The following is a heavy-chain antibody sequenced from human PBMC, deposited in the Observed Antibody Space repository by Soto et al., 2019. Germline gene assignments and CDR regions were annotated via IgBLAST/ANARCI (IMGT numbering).Heavy chain of an antibody. CDR1: GFNFRDFW. CDR2: IPSDGRDV. Sequence: VGSLRLSCEASGFNFRDFWMHWVRQPPGKGPEWVSNIPSDGRDVSYADSVRGRFTISRDDARNTLCLQMSDLRVEDTAIYYCTRDDSGLGIDYWGQGTQVTVSS. CDR3: TRDDSGLGIDY. J-gene: IGHJ4*02. V-gene: IGHV3-74*01. D-gene: IGHD1-26*01.